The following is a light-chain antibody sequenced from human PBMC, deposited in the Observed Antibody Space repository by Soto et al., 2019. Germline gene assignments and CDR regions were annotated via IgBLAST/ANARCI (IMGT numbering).Light chain of an antibody. CDR1: QSVTSNY. CDR3: QQYGTSPPLT. V-gene: IGKV3-20*01. Sequence: EMVLTQSAGTLSLSPGERATLSCRASQSVTSNYLAWYQHKPGQAPRLLIYDASSRATGIPDRFSGSGSATDFTLTISRLEPEDFAVYYCQQYGTSPPLTFGGGTKVDI. CDR2: DAS. J-gene: IGKJ4*01.